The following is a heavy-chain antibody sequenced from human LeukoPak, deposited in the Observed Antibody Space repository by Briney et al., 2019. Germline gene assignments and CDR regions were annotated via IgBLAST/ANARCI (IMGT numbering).Heavy chain of an antibody. CDR3: ARGLGWELPHPSWFDP. V-gene: IGHV1-46*01. Sequence: GASVKVSCKASEYTFTSYYMHWVRQAPGQGLEWMGIINPSGGSTSYAQKFQGRVTMTRDMSTSTVYMELSSLRSEDTAVYYCARGLGWELPHPSWFDPWGQGTLVTVSS. J-gene: IGHJ5*02. CDR2: INPSGGST. CDR1: EYTFTSYY. D-gene: IGHD1-26*01.